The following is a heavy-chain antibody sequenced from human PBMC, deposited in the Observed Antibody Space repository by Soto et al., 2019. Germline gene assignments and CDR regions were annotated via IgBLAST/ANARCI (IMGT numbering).Heavy chain of an antibody. V-gene: IGHV2-5*02. Sequence: QITLKESGPTLVKPTQTLKLTCTFSGFSLRTSGVGVDWIRQPPGKALEWLALISWDDDKRYSPSLKSRLTITKDTSKSQVVLTMTNMDPVDTATYYGAHRSSTSCYSHWGQGTLVTVSS. CDR3: AHRSSTSCYSH. D-gene: IGHD2-2*02. J-gene: IGHJ1*01. CDR1: GFSLRTSGVG. CDR2: ISWDDDK.